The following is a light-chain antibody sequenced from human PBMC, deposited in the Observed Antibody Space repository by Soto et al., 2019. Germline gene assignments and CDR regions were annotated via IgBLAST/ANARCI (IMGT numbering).Light chain of an antibody. Sequence: QSALTQPASVSGSPGQSITISCTGTSSDVGGYNYVSWYQLHPGKAPKLMVYEVSNRPSGVSNRFSGSKSRNTASLTISGLQAEDEADYYCSSYTSSTAYVFGTGTKVTVL. CDR3: SSYTSSTAYV. CDR2: EVS. CDR1: SSDVGGYNY. V-gene: IGLV2-14*01. J-gene: IGLJ1*01.